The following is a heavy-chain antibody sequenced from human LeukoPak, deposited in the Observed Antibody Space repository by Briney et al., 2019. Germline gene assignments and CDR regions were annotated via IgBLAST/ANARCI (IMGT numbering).Heavy chain of an antibody. D-gene: IGHD3-22*01. CDR1: GFTFSSYG. J-gene: IGHJ4*02. CDR2: ISSGGHI. V-gene: IGHV3-21*01. Sequence: PGGSLRLSCAASGFTFSSYGLNWVRQAPGKGLEWVSTISSGGHIYYEDSVKGRFTISRDNAKNSLYLQMSSLRAEDTAVYYCARDQDGGKYYYESSGYSHWGQGILVTVSS. CDR3: ARDQDGGKYYYESSGYSH.